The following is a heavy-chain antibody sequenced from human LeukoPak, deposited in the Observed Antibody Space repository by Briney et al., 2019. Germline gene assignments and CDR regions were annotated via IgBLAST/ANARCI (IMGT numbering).Heavy chain of an antibody. CDR2: IYSGGNT. V-gene: IGHV3-53*01. Sequence: GGSLRLSCAASGFTVSSNFMSWVRQAPGKGLEWVSVIYSGGNTYYADSVKGRFTISRDNSKNTLNLQMNSLSGDDTAVYYCVRDSPTVGGYGMDVWGQGTTVTVSS. CDR1: GFTVSSNF. D-gene: IGHD1-26*01. J-gene: IGHJ6*02. CDR3: VRDSPTVGGYGMDV.